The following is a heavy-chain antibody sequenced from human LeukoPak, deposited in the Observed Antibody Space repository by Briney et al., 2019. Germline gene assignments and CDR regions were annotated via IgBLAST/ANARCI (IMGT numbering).Heavy chain of an antibody. CDR1: GGSISSSNW. CDR3: AQAFGSGSSYYYGMDV. D-gene: IGHD3-10*01. J-gene: IGHJ6*02. CDR2: IYHSGST. V-gene: IGHV4-4*02. Sequence: PSETLSLTCAVSGGSISSSNWWSWVRQSPGKGLEWIGEIYHSGSTNYNPSLKSRVTISVDKSKNQFSLKLTSVTAADTAVYYCAQAFGSGSSYYYGMDVWGQGTTVTVSS.